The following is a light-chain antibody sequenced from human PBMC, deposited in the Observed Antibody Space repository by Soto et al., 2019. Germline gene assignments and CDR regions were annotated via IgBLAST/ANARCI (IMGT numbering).Light chain of an antibody. Sequence: QSVLTQPASVSGSPGQSITISCTGSTRDIGAYDYVSWYQQYPGKAPRLIIYAVNSRPSGVSNRFSGSKSGNTASLTISGLQAEDEADYHCSSYTPSSTDVFGTGTKLTVL. CDR3: SSYTPSSTDV. CDR1: TRDIGAYDY. CDR2: AVN. J-gene: IGLJ1*01. V-gene: IGLV2-14*03.